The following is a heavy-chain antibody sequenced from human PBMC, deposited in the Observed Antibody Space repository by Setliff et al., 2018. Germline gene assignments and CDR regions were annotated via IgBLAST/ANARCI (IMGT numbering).Heavy chain of an antibody. CDR2: IYHSGST. J-gene: IGHJ2*01. D-gene: IGHD3-16*01. Sequence: SETLSLTCNVSADSISSSYDYWAWIRQPPGKGLEWIGSIYHSGSTYYNPSLKSRVTMSVDTSKNQFSLKLSSVTAADTAVYYCASLGIRDWYFDLWGRGTLVTAPQ. CDR1: ADSISSSYDY. CDR3: ASLGIRDWYFDL. V-gene: IGHV4-39*07.